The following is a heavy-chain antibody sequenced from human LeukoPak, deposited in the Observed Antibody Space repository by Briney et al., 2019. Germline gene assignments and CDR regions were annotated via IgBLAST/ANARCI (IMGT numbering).Heavy chain of an antibody. Sequence: KPSETLSLTCAVYGGSCSGYYWSWLRQPPGKGLEGFGEINHSRTTNSTPSLKSRVTISIDTSKNQFSLKLTSVTAADTAVYYCAREVVRGNSYWGQGTLVTVSS. D-gene: IGHD3-10*01. CDR3: AREVVRGNSY. CDR2: INHSRTT. CDR1: GGSCSGYY. J-gene: IGHJ4*02. V-gene: IGHV4-34*01.